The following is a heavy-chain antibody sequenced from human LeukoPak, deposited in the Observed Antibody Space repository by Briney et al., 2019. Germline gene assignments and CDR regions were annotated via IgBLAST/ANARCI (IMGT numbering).Heavy chain of an antibody. J-gene: IGHJ4*02. V-gene: IGHV3-64*01. CDR1: GFTFSSYA. D-gene: IGHD6-19*01. CDR3: ARLSLGYSSGWYYFDY. Sequence: WGSLRLSCAASGFTFSSYAMHWVRQAPGKGLGYVSAISSNGGSTYYANSVKGRFTISRDNSKNTLYLQMGSLRAEDMAVYYCARLSLGYSSGWYYFDYWGQGTLVTVSS. CDR2: ISSNGGST.